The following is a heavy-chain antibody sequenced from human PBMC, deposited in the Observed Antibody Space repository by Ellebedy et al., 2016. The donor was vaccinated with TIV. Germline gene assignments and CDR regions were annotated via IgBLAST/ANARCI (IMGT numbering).Heavy chain of an antibody. J-gene: IGHJ3*01. CDR1: ELNVSSNY. CDR3: AGETFNDVDLDLWGLFDV. V-gene: IGHV3-66*01. D-gene: IGHD3-10*01. Sequence: GGSLRLSCAASELNVSSNYMSWVRQAPGKGLEWVSVIFIDSTTYYADSVEGRFTISRDNSRNTLFLQMNGLRAEDTAVYYCAGETFNDVDLDLWGLFDVWGQGTTVTVSS. CDR2: IFIDSTT.